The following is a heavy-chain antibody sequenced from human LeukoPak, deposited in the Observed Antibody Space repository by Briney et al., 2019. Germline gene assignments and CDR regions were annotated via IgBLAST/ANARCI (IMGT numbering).Heavy chain of an antibody. CDR2: IREERGQE. Sequence: GGSLRLSCVASGLTVSNHWMSWVRQAPGKGLEWVANIREERGQEYYVDSVKGRFTISKSSAKNSLYLQMNTLRVEDTAMYYCASLDTAKQPLANHWGQGTLVTVSS. CDR1: GLTVSNHW. V-gene: IGHV3-7*03. J-gene: IGHJ5*02. D-gene: IGHD5-18*01. CDR3: ASLDTAKQPLANH.